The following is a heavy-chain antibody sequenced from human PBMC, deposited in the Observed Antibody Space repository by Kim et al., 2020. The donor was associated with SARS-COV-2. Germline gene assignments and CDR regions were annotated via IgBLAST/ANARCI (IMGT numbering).Heavy chain of an antibody. CDR3: AKEQIAAAGTVPFFDC. J-gene: IGHJ4*01. Sequence: GGSLRLSCAASGFTFSSYAMNWVRQAPGKGLEWVSTVTGSGVSTYYADSVKGRFTISRDNSKNTLSLQLNSLRADDTAVYYCAKEQIAAAGTVPFFDCWG. CDR1: GFTFSSYA. D-gene: IGHD6-13*01. CDR2: VTGSGVST. V-gene: IGHV3-23*01.